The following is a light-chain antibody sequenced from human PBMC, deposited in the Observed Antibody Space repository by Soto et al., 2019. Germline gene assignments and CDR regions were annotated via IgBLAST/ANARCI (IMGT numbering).Light chain of an antibody. V-gene: IGKV1-9*01. J-gene: IGKJ1*01. Sequence: DIQLTQSPSLLSASVGDRVTITCRASQAISTYLAWYQQTSGKAPKLLISAASTLQRGVPSRFRGSGSGTQFTLTISSLQPEDFATYYCQQYYSYPPAFGQGTKVEIK. CDR1: QAISTY. CDR3: QQYYSYPPA. CDR2: AAS.